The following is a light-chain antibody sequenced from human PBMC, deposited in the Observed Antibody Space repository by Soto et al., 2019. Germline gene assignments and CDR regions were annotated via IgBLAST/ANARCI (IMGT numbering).Light chain of an antibody. CDR1: SSNIGAGYD. V-gene: IGLV1-40*01. CDR3: QSYDSSLSGSDVV. Sequence: QSVLTQPPSVSGAPGQRVTISCTGSSSNIGAGYDVHWYQQLPGTAPKLLIYGNSNRPSGVPDRFSGSKSGTXASLXITGLQAEDEADYYCQSYDSSLSGSDVVFXXGTKXTVL. CDR2: GNS. J-gene: IGLJ2*01.